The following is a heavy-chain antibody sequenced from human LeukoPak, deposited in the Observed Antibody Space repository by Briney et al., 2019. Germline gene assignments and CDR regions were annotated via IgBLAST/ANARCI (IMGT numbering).Heavy chain of an antibody. J-gene: IGHJ5*02. V-gene: IGHV4-39*01. CDR1: GGSLRRTGYC. CDR2: IYHNGST. CDR3: ARHVGHDFWSGYRSVDP. Sequence: SETLSLTCTVSGGSLRRTGYCWGWIRRPPGKGLEWIGSIYHNGSTCNNPSLKSRVILSVDTSKNQFSLKLSSVTAADTAVYYCARHVGHDFWSGYRSVDPWGQGTLVTVSS. D-gene: IGHD3-3*01.